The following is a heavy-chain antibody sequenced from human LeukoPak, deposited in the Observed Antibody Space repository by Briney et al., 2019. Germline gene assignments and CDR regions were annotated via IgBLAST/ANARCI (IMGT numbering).Heavy chain of an antibody. D-gene: IGHD3-3*01. CDR1: GFTFSSYA. Sequence: GGSLGLSCAASGFTFSSYAMSWVRQAPGKGLEWVSAISGSGGSTYYADSVKGRFTISRDNSKNTLYLQMNSLRAEDTAVYYCAKAQYYDFWSGPRAMDVWGQGTTVTVS. CDR2: ISGSGGST. V-gene: IGHV3-23*01. J-gene: IGHJ6*02. CDR3: AKAQYYDFWSGPRAMDV.